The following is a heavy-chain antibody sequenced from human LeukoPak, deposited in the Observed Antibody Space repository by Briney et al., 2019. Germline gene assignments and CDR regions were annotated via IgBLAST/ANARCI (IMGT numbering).Heavy chain of an antibody. CDR3: ALELPEAWFDP. CDR2: IYYSGST. Sequence: SSETLSLTCTVSGGSISSYYWSWLRQPPGKGLEWIGYIYYSGSTNYNPSLKSRVTISVDTSKNQFSLKLSSVTAADTAVYYCALELPEAWFDPWGQGTLVTVSS. J-gene: IGHJ5*02. V-gene: IGHV4-59*01. CDR1: GGSISSYY.